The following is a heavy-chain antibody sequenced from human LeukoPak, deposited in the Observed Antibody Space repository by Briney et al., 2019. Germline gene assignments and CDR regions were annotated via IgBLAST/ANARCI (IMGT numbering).Heavy chain of an antibody. V-gene: IGHV3-30-3*01. CDR3: ARESWYSSSWYLDY. CDR1: GFTFSSYA. CDR2: ISYDGSNK. J-gene: IGHJ4*02. D-gene: IGHD6-13*01. Sequence: PGGSLRLSCAASGFTFSSYAMHWVRQAPGKGLEWVAVISYDGSNKYYADSVKGRFTISRDNSKNTLYLQMNSLRAEDTAVYYCARESWYSSSWYLDYWGQGTLITVSS.